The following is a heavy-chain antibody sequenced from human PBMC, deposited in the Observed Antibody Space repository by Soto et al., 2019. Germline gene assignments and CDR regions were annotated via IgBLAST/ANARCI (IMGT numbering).Heavy chain of an antibody. V-gene: IGHV4-34*01. D-gene: IGHD5-12*01. Sequence: SQTLSLTCAVYGGSSSGYYWSWIRQPPGKGLEWIGVINHSGCTNYNPSLKSRVTISVDTSKNQFSLKLSSVTAADTAVYYCARMRGRAHSRCSDYFDYWGQGTLVTVSS. CDR2: INHSGCT. CDR3: ARMRGRAHSRCSDYFDY. CDR1: GGSSSGYY. J-gene: IGHJ4*02.